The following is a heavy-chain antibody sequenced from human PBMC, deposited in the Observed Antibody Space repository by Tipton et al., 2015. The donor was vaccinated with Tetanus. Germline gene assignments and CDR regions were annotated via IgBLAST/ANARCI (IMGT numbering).Heavy chain of an antibody. V-gene: IGHV3-7*01. J-gene: IGHJ6*02. CDR1: GFNFGTFW. CDR2: IKYDGSEE. D-gene: IGHD2-2*01. CDR3: ARDRIVVVPAAMWMDV. Sequence: SLRLSCAASGFNFGTFWMTWVRQTPGKGLEGVAKIKYDGSEEYYVDSVKGRFTISRDNAKNSLYLQMNSLRAEDTAVYYCARDRIVVVPAAMWMDVWAQGTTVTVSS.